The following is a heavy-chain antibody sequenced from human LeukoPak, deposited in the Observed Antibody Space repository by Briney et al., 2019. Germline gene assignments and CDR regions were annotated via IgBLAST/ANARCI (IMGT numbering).Heavy chain of an antibody. V-gene: IGHV3-21*01. D-gene: IGHD6-13*01. CDR1: GFSFSSYS. CDR3: ARDHGYSSSWNGYYYYYYYMDV. CDR2: ISSSSSYI. Sequence: GGSLRLSCAASGFSFSSYSMNWVRQAPGKGLEWVSSISSSSSYIYYADSVKGRFSISRDNAKNSLYLQMNSLRAEDTAVYYCARDHGYSSSWNGYYYYYYYMDVWGKGTTVTVSS. J-gene: IGHJ6*03.